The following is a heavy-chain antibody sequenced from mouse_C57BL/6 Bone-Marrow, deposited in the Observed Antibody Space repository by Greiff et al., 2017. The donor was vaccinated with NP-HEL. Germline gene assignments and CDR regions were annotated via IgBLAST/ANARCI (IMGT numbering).Heavy chain of an antibody. D-gene: IGHD1-1*01. V-gene: IGHV1-50*01. J-gene: IGHJ2*01. CDR3: ARDYYGTPYYFDY. CDR1: GYTFTSYW. CDR2: IDPSDSYT. Sequence: QVQLQQPGAELVKPGASVKLSCKASGYTFTSYWMQWVKQRPGQGLEWIGDIDPSDSYTNYNQKFKGKATLTVDTSSSTAYMQLSSLTSEDSAVYYCARDYYGTPYYFDYWGQGTTLTVSS.